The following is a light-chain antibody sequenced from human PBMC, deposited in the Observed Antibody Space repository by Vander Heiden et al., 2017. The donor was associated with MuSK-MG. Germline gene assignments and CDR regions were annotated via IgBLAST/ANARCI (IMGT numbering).Light chain of an antibody. CDR3: HVTDGDSDQLV. CDR2: VVR. V-gene: IGLV3-21*02. CDR1: NLRRKS. Sequence: SSVLAQPPSVSVAPGQTARITCAGDNLRRKSVHWYQQKAGRPPVSVLFVVRQRPTGTPERTSGSTSAKSDTALITTDRVEDGDEADYYCHVTDGDSDQLVFGGGTKLTVL. J-gene: IGLJ2*01.